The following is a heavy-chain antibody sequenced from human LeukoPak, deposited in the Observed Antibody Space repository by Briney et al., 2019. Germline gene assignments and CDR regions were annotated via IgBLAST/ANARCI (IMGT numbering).Heavy chain of an antibody. D-gene: IGHD1-26*01. J-gene: IGHJ1*01. V-gene: IGHV3-21*01. CDR2: ISSSSYI. CDR1: GFTFSSYS. CDR3: ARGRYSGSYYGEYFQH. Sequence: GGSLRLSCAASGFTFSSYSMNWVRQAPGKGLEWVPSISSSSYIYYADSVKGRFTISKDNAKNSLYLQMNSLRAEDTAVYYCARGRYSGSYYGEYFQHWGQGTLVTVSS.